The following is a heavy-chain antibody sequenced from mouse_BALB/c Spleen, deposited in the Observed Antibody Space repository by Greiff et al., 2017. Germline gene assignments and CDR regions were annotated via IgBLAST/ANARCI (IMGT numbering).Heavy chain of an antibody. Sequence: QVQLKESGPGLVAPSQSLSITCTVSGFSLTGYGVNWVRQPPGKGLEWLGMIWGDGSTDYNSALKSRLSISKDNSKSQVFLKMNSLQTDDTARYYCAREGNYDGFDYWGQGTTLTVSS. CDR3: AREGNYDGFDY. V-gene: IGHV2-6-7*01. J-gene: IGHJ2*01. D-gene: IGHD1-1*01. CDR1: GFSLTGYG. CDR2: IWGDGST.